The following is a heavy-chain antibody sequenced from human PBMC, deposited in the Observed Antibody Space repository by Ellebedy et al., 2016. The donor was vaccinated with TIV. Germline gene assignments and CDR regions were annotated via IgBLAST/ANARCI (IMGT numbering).Heavy chain of an antibody. J-gene: IGHJ3*02. CDR2: ISDYNGNT. CDR3: AREWGFDI. Sequence: AASVKVSCKASGYTFISYGISWVRQAPGQGLDWLGWISDYNGNTKYAQKFQGRVTMTTDTSTSTAYMELRSLTSDDTAVYYCAREWGFDIWGQGTMVTVSS. V-gene: IGHV1-18*01. D-gene: IGHD7-27*01. CDR1: GYTFISYG.